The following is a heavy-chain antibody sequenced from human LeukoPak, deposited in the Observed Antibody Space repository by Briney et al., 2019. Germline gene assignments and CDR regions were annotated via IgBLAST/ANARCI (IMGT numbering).Heavy chain of an antibody. CDR2: IYYSGST. D-gene: IGHD3-9*01. CDR3: ARDQSDYDILTGYENWFDP. Sequence: SETLSLTCTVSGVSISSYYWTWIRQPPGKGLEWIGYIYYSGSTNYNPSLKSRVTISVDTSKNQFSLKLSSVTAADTAVYYCARDQSDYDILTGYENWFDPWGQGTLVTVSS. CDR1: GVSISSYY. V-gene: IGHV4-59*01. J-gene: IGHJ5*02.